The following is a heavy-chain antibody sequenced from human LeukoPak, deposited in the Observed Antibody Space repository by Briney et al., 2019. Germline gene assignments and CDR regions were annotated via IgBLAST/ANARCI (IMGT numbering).Heavy chain of an antibody. CDR1: GFTFSSYD. CDR2: ISGSGGST. D-gene: IGHD4-17*01. J-gene: IGHJ4*02. V-gene: IGHV3-23*01. CDR3: ARGGFYGDYYFDY. Sequence: PGGSLRLSCAASGFTFSSYDMNWVRQAPGKGLEWVSVISGSGGSTYYADSVKGRFTISRDNAENSLYLQMNSLRAEDTAVYYCARGGFYGDYYFDYCGPGTLVTVSS.